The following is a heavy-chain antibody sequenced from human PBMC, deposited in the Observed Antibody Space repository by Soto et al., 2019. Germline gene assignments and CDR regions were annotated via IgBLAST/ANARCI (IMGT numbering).Heavy chain of an antibody. J-gene: IGHJ4*02. Sequence: SETLSLTCTVSGDSVSSSFWWTWVRQAPGKGLDWIGEIYHRESTNDNPSLKSRVTISLDKSKNQVSLRLTSVNAADRAVYYCARYDFGTFDNWGQGTRVTVSS. V-gene: IGHV4-4*02. D-gene: IGHD4-17*01. CDR1: GDSVSSSFW. CDR3: ARYDFGTFDN. CDR2: IYHREST.